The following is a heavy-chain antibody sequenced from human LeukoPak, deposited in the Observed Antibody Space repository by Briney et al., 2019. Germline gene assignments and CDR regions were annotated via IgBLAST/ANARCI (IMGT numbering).Heavy chain of an antibody. CDR2: INHSGST. CDR1: GGSFSGYY. D-gene: IGHD3-10*01. V-gene: IGHV4-34*01. J-gene: IGHJ4*02. CDR3: ASQRNYYGSGSYYNRGYFDY. Sequence: SETLSLTCAVYGGSFSGYYWSWIRQPPGKGLEWIGEINHSGSTNYNPSLKSRVTISVDTSKSQFSLKLSSVTAADTAVYYCASQRNYYGSGSYYNRGYFDYWGQGTLVTVSS.